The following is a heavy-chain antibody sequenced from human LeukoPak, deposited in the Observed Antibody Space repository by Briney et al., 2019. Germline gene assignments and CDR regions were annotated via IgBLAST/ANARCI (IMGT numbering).Heavy chain of an antibody. D-gene: IGHD6-19*01. CDR1: GFTFSSYA. CDR2: ISGSGAST. Sequence: PGGSLRLSCAASGFTFSSYAMSWVRQAPGKGLEWVSVISGSGASTDYADSVKGRFTISRDNSKNTLYLQMNSLRAEDTAVYYCAKSRIVVPGTGAFDMWGQGTMVTVSS. V-gene: IGHV3-23*01. J-gene: IGHJ3*02. CDR3: AKSRIVVPGTGAFDM.